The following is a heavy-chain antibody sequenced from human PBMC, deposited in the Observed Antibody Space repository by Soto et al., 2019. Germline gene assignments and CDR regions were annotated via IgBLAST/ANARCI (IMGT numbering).Heavy chain of an antibody. CDR1: GFTFSSYG. Sequence: QVQLVESGGGVVQPGRSLRLSCAASGFTFSSYGMHWVRQAPGKGLEWVAVISYDGSNKYYADSVKGRFTISRDNSKNTLYLQMNSLSAEDTAVYYCAKCPYREYYIDYWGQGTLVTVSS. D-gene: IGHD1-1*01. CDR3: AKCPYREYYIDY. CDR2: ISYDGSNK. J-gene: IGHJ4*02. V-gene: IGHV3-30*18.